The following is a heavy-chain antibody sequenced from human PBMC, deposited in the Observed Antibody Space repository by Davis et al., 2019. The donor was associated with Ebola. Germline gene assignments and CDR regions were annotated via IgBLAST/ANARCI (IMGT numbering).Heavy chain of an antibody. CDR2: MHSTGRT. Sequence: MPSETLSLTCTVSSGSINNYYWSWIRQPAGKGLEWIGRMHSTGRTNSNPSLQSRVTMSLDTSKNQFSLKLSSVTAADTAVYYCARAARLFPMAADYFDYWGQGTLVTVSS. J-gene: IGHJ4*02. V-gene: IGHV4-4*07. CDR3: ARAARLFPMAADYFDY. D-gene: IGHD2-21*01. CDR1: SGSINNYY.